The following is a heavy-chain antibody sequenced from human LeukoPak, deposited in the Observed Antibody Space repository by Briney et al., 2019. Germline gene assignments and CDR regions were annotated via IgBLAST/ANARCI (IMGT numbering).Heavy chain of an antibody. CDR1: GGTFSSYA. Sequence: ASVKVSCKASGGTFSSYAISWVRQAPGQGLEWMGGIIPIFGTANYAQKFQGRVTITADESTSTAYMELSSLRSEDTAVYYCARLDTVVTAIPRSHGWGQGTLVAVSS. V-gene: IGHV1-69*13. D-gene: IGHD2-21*02. CDR2: IIPIFGTA. J-gene: IGHJ4*02. CDR3: ARLDTVVTAIPRSHG.